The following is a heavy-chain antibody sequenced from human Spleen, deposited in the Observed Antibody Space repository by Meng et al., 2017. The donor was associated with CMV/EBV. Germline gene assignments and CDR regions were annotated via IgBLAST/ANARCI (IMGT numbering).Heavy chain of an antibody. D-gene: IGHD1-1*01. J-gene: IGHJ6*02. CDR3: ARGNNWNPGGMDL. CDR1: GVTFHSYS. V-gene: IGHV3-69-1*01. CDR2: ISGSGNV. Sequence: GESLKISCVASGVTFHSYSLNWVRQAPGKGLEWVSSISGSGNVYYADSVKGRFTISRDNSKNTLYLQMNNLRAEDTAVYYCARGNNWNPGGMDLWGQGTTVTVSS.